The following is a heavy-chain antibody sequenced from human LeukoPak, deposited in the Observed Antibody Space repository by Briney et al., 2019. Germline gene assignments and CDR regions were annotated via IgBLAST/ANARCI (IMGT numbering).Heavy chain of an antibody. V-gene: IGHV4-34*01. CDR1: GGSFSGYY. CDR3: ARGFGIQVFDI. D-gene: IGHD3-16*01. J-gene: IGHJ3*02. CDR2: INHSGST. Sequence: SETLSLTXAVYGGSFSGYYWSWIRQPPGKGLEWIGEINHSGSTNYNPSLKSRVTISVDTSKNQFSLKLSSVTAADTAVYYCARGFGIQVFDIWGQGTMVTVSS.